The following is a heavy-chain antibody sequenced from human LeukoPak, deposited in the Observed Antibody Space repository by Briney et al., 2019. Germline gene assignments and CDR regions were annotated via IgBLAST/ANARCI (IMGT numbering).Heavy chain of an antibody. V-gene: IGHV4-34*01. D-gene: IGHD6-13*01. J-gene: IGHJ3*02. CDR2: INHSGST. CDR3: ARGRICYSSSWSVGLSGAFDI. Sequence: SSETLSLTCAVYGGSFSGYYWSCIRQPPGKGLEWIGEINHSGSTNYNPSLKSRVTISVDTSKNQFSLKLSSVTAADTAVYYCARGRICYSSSWSVGLSGAFDIWGQGTMVTVSS. CDR1: GGSFSGYY.